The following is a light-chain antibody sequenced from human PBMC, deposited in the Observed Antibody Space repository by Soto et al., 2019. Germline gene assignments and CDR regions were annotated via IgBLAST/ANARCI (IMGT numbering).Light chain of an antibody. CDR1: QGIARY. J-gene: IGKJ4*01. Sequence: IQLTQSPSSLSASVGDRVTITCRASQGIARYLAWYQQKPGKAPNVLIYAASTLQSGVASRFSGSGSRIDFTLTISSLQPEDAATYYCQQVNSYPLTFGGGTKVEIK. CDR2: AAS. CDR3: QQVNSYPLT. V-gene: IGKV1-9*01.